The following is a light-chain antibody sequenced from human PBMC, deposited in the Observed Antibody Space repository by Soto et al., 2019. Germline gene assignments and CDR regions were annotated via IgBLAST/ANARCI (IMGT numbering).Light chain of an antibody. CDR2: AAS. CDR1: QSINSD. CDR3: QQSYSILWT. V-gene: IGKV1-39*01. Sequence: ILVTQSPASLSSYLLDIVTITCRASQSINSDLNWYQQKPGKAPKLLIYAASSLQSGVPSRFSGSGSGTEFTLTITSLRPDDFATYYCQQSYSILWTFGQGTKVDIK. J-gene: IGKJ1*01.